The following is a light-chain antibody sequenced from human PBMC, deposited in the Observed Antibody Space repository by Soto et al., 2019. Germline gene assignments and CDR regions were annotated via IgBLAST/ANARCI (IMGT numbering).Light chain of an antibody. J-gene: IGKJ1*01. Sequence: DIQMTQSPSSLSASFGDRVTITCGTSQSIAKFLNWYQQRPGKAPKVLIYGASSLQTGVPSRFSGSGFGTEFTLTISSLQPDDFATYYCQQYNSYSTFGQGTKVDIK. CDR1: QSIAKF. CDR3: QQYNSYST. CDR2: GAS. V-gene: IGKV1-16*01.